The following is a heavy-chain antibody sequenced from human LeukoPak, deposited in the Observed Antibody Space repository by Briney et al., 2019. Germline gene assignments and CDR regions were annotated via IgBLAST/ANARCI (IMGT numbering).Heavy chain of an antibody. CDR2: ISGSSSYI. D-gene: IGHD3-10*01. CDR3: TRGSYDSGSYYPGY. Sequence: PGGSLRLSCAASGFTFSSYSMNWVRQAPGKGLEWVSSISGSSSYIYYADSVKGRFTISRDNARNSLYLQMNSLRAEDTAVYYCTRGSYDSGSYYPGYWGQGTLVTVSS. V-gene: IGHV3-21*04. J-gene: IGHJ4*02. CDR1: GFTFSSYS.